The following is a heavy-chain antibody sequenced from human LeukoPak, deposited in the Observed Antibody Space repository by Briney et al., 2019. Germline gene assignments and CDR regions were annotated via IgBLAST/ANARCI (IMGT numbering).Heavy chain of an antibody. CDR3: ARDLSGENWFDP. Sequence: PSETLSLTCTVSGGSISSYYWSWIRQPPGKGLEWIGYIYYSGSTNYNPSLKSRVTISVDTSKNQFSLKLSSVTAADTAVYYCARDLSGENWFDPWGQGTLVPVSS. J-gene: IGHJ5*02. D-gene: IGHD3-3*01. V-gene: IGHV4-59*01. CDR1: GGSISSYY. CDR2: IYYSGST.